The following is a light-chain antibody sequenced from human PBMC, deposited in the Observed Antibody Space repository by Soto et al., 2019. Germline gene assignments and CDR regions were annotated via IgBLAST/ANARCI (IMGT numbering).Light chain of an antibody. Sequence: DIQMTQSPSSLSASVGDRVTITCRASQSISSYLNWYQQKPGKAPKLLIYAASSLQSGVPSRFSGSGSGTDFTLTISSLQPEDFATYYCQQSSGTFGGGNKVEIK. J-gene: IGKJ4*01. CDR3: QQSSGT. CDR2: AAS. CDR1: QSISSY. V-gene: IGKV1-39*01.